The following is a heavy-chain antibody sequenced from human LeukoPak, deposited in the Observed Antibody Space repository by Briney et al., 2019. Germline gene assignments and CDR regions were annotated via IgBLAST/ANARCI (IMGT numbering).Heavy chain of an antibody. D-gene: IGHD6-19*01. CDR3: AKDQDTYTSGWNDY. Sequence: GGSLRLSCAASGFTFSSYPMTWVRQAPGKGLEWDSTIRGSGGGTFYAVSVKGRFTISRDDSTNTLYLQMNSLRVEDTAVYYCAKDQDTYTSGWNDYWGQGTLVTVSS. V-gene: IGHV3-23*01. CDR1: GFTFSSYP. J-gene: IGHJ4*02. CDR2: IRGSGGGT.